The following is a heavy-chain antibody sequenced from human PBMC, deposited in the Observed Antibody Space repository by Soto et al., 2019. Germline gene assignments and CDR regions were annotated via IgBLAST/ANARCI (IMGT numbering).Heavy chain of an antibody. CDR3: ARQYCGGDCPLYY. D-gene: IGHD2-21*02. CDR1: GFTFSNFW. J-gene: IGHJ4*02. Sequence: EVQLVESGGGLVQSGGSLRLSCAASGFTFSNFWMSWVRQAPGKGLEWVANINKDGSETNYVDSVKGRFTISRDNAKNALYLQVTSLRIEDTAGYYCARQYCGGDCPLYYWGQGTLVTVSS. V-gene: IGHV3-7*01. CDR2: INKDGSET.